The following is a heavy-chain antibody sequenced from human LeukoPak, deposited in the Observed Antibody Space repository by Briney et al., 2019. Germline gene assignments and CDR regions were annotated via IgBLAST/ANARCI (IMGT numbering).Heavy chain of an antibody. CDR1: GFTFSSYG. CDR2: INHTGST. CDR3: ARGLWRRLGA. Sequence: GSLRLSCAASGFTFSSYGMHWVRQAPGKGLEWIGEINHTGSTNYNPSLKSRVTISVDTSKNQFSLKLSSVTAADTAVYYCARGLWRRLGAWGQGTLVTVSS. V-gene: IGHV4-34*01. D-gene: IGHD3-16*01. J-gene: IGHJ5*02.